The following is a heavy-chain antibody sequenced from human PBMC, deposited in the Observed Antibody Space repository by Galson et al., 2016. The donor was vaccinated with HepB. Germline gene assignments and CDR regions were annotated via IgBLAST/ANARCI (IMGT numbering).Heavy chain of an antibody. D-gene: IGHD2-15*01. V-gene: IGHV3-23*01. CDR1: GFNFRNYM. J-gene: IGHJ4*02. Sequence: SLRLSCAASGFNFRNYMMDWVRLPPGKGLEWVSGISGNTDFTYYADSAKGRFTISRDNSKKTVYLQMSSLRAEDTAVYYCARLFGGYIDYWGQGTLVTVSS. CDR2: ISGNTDFT. CDR3: ARLFGGYIDY.